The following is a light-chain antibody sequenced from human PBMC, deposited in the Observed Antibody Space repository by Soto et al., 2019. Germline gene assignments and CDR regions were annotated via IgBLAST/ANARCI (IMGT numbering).Light chain of an antibody. CDR2: AVR. CDR1: NSDVGRYNS. J-gene: IGLJ3*02. V-gene: IGLV2-11*01. CDR3: FSYTANDNWV. Sequence: QSALTQPHSVSGSPGQSVTISCTGTNSDVGRYNSVSWYQQLPGKAPQLTISAVRQRPSGVPDRFSGSKSGNTASLTISGLQTDDEADYFCFSYTANDNWVFGGGTKLTVL.